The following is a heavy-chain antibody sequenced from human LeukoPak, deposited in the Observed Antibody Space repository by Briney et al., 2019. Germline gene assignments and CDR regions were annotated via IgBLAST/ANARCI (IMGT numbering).Heavy chain of an antibody. J-gene: IGHJ5*02. CDR1: GFTSNTYE. Sequence: PGGSLRLSCAASGFTSNTYEMHWVRQAPGRGLEWVSYISSSGSTIFYADSVKGRFTISRDNAKNSLFLQMNSLRAEDTAVYYCARVSDRSCYYYWFDPWGQGTLVTVPS. CDR2: ISSSGSTI. V-gene: IGHV3-48*03. CDR3: ARVSDRSCYYYWFDP. D-gene: IGHD3-22*01.